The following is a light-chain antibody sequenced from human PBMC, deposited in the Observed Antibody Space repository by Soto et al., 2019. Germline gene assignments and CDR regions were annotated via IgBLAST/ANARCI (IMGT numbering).Light chain of an antibody. J-gene: IGKJ2*01. CDR3: QQYDRFPYT. CDR2: KAS. Sequence: DIQMTQSPSTLSASVGDTVTITCRASQSISSWLAWYQQKPGKAPKLLIYKASSLESGVPSRFSGSGSGTEFTLTISSLQPDDVATFYCQQYDRFPYTFGQGTKLEIK. V-gene: IGKV1-5*03. CDR1: QSISSW.